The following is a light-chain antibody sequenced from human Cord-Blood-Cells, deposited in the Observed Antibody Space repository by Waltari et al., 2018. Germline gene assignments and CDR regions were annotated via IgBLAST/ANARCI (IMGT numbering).Light chain of an antibody. V-gene: IGKV1-33*01. CDR1: QDISNY. Sequence: DIQMTQSPSSLSASVGDRVTITCQASQDISNYLNWYQQKPGKAPKLLIYDASNLETGGPSRFSGSGSGTDFTFTISSLQPEDIATYYCQQYDNLPPQLTFGGGTKVEIK. CDR3: QQYDNLPPQLT. J-gene: IGKJ4*01. CDR2: DAS.